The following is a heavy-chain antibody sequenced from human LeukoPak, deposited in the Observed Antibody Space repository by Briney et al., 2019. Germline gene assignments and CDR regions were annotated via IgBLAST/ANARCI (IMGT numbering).Heavy chain of an antibody. CDR2: IRYDGSNK. CDR1: GFTFSSYG. V-gene: IGHV3-30*02. J-gene: IGHJ4*02. Sequence: PGGSLRLSCAASGFTFSSYGMHWVRQAPGKGLEWVAFIRYDGSNKYYADSVKGRFTISRDNSKNTLYLQMNSLRAEDTAVYYCAKANYDFWSLFDYWGQGTLVTVSS. CDR3: AKANYDFWSLFDY. D-gene: IGHD3-3*01.